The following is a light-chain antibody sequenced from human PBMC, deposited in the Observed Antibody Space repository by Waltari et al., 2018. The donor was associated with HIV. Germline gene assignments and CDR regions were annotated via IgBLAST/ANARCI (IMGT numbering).Light chain of an antibody. Sequence: EIVLTQSPATLSLSPGERDTLPCRAGQSVSSYLAWYQQKPGQAPRLLIYDASNRATGIPARFSGSGSGTNFTLTISSLEPEDFAVYYCQQRSNWPPFTFGPGTKVDIK. CDR1: QSVSSY. CDR2: DAS. CDR3: QQRSNWPPFT. V-gene: IGKV3-11*01. J-gene: IGKJ3*01.